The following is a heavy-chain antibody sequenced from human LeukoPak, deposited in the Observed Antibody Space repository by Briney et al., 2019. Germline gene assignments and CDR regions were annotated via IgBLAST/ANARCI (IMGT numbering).Heavy chain of an antibody. CDR1: GFTFSSYA. Sequence: SGGSLRLSCAASGFTFSSYAMHWVRQAPGKGLEWVAVISYDGSNKYYADSVKGRFTISRDNSKNTLYLQMNSLRAEDTAVYYCAKAPYSSSWKGDYFDYWGQGTLVTVSS. CDR3: AKAPYSSSWKGDYFDY. V-gene: IGHV3-30*04. J-gene: IGHJ4*02. D-gene: IGHD6-13*01. CDR2: ISYDGSNK.